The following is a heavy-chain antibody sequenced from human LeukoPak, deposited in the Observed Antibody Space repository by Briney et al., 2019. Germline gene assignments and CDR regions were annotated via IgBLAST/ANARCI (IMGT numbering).Heavy chain of an antibody. J-gene: IGHJ3*02. CDR1: GGSISSSNW. CDR2: IYHSGST. D-gene: IGHD6-19*01. CDR3: ATDSSGWDAFDI. Sequence: KASGTLSLTCAVSGGSISSSNWWSWVRPPPGKGLEWIGEIYHSGSTNYNPSLKSRVTISVDKSKNQFSLKLSSVTAADTAVYYCATDSSGWDAFDIWGQGTMVTVSS. V-gene: IGHV4-4*02.